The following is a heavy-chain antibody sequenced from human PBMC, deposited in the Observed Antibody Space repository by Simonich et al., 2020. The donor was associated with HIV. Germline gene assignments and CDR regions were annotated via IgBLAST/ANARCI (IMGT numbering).Heavy chain of an antibody. CDR2: INHSEST. Sequence: QVQLQQWGAGLLKPSETLSLTCAVYGGSFSGYYWSWIRQAPGKGLEWIGEINHSESTNYNPALKSRDTISVDTSKNQFSLKLSSVTAADTAVYYCARLTAGGLGEYFHHWGQGTLVTVSS. V-gene: IGHV4-34*01. J-gene: IGHJ1*01. D-gene: IGHD6-13*01. CDR1: GGSFSGYY. CDR3: ARLTAGGLGEYFHH.